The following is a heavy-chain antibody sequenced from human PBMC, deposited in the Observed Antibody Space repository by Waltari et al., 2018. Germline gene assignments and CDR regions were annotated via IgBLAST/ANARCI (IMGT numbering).Heavy chain of an antibody. CDR1: GGSISSYY. Sequence: QVQLQESGPGLVKPSETLSLTCTVSGGSISSYYRSWIRQPPGKGLEWIGYIYYSGSTNYNPSLKSRVTISVDTSKNQFSLKLSSVTAADTAVYYCARDDSSGYYYGVGAFDIWGQGTMVTVSS. D-gene: IGHD3-22*01. V-gene: IGHV4-59*01. CDR3: ARDDSSGYYYGVGAFDI. J-gene: IGHJ3*02. CDR2: IYYSGST.